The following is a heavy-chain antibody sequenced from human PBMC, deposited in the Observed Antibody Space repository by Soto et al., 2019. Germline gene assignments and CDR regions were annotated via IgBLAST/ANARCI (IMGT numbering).Heavy chain of an antibody. CDR3: ARRSYDILTGYYMGGMDV. J-gene: IGHJ6*02. Sequence: SETLSLTCTVSGGSISSYYLSWIRQPPGKGREWIGYIYYSGSTYYNPSLKSRVTMSVDTSKNQFSLKLSSVHAAETAVYYCARRSYDILTGYYMGGMDVWGQGTTVTVSS. V-gene: IGHV4-59*04. CDR1: GGSISSYY. D-gene: IGHD3-9*01. CDR2: IYYSGST.